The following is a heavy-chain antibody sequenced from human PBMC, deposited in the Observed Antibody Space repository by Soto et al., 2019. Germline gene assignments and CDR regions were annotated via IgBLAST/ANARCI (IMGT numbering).Heavy chain of an antibody. V-gene: IGHV1-24*01. CDR1: GYTLTELS. D-gene: IGHD1-26*01. CDR3: ATVPSGSGSYYGRLTDAFGI. Sequence: ASVKVSCKVSGYTLTELSMHWVRQAPGKGLEWLGGFDPEDGETIYAQKFQGRVTMTEDTSTYTAYMELSSLRSEDTAVYYCATVPSGSGSYYGRLTDAFGIWGQGTMVTVSS. CDR2: FDPEDGET. J-gene: IGHJ3*02.